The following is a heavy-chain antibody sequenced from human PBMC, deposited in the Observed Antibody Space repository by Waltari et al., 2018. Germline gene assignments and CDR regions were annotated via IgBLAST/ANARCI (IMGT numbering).Heavy chain of an antibody. CDR1: GFSLRGSW. CDR2: INPDGSGE. D-gene: IGHD3-10*01. V-gene: IGHV3-7*01. J-gene: IGHJ3*01. Sequence: EVQLLESGGGLVQPGGSLRLSCEASGFSLRGSWMTWVRQDPGKGLEWVAEINPDGSGEYDVDSVNGLFTISRDNTKNSLYLQMNSLRPDDTAVYFCARDPAFGAFDFWGQGTVVTVSS. CDR3: ARDPAFGAFDF.